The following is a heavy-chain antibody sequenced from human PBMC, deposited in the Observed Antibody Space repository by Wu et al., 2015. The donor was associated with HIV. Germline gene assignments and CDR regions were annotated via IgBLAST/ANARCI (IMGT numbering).Heavy chain of an antibody. CDR2: INPKSGAT. V-gene: IGHV1-2*02. CDR3: ARPRYSGNYHLDY. J-gene: IGHJ4*02. D-gene: IGHD1-26*01. CDR1: GYTFSDYY. Sequence: VASVKVSCKASGYTFSDYYMHWVRQAPGQGFEWMGWINPKSGATNYAQNFQGRVTMTRDTSISTAYMELNRLTSDDTAVYFCARPRYSGNYHLDYWGQGTLVTVSS.